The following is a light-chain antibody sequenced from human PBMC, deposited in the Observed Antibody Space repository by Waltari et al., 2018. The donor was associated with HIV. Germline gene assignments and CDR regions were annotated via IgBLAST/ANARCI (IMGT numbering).Light chain of an antibody. CDR3: LQGYISPLT. V-gene: IGKV1-39*01. CDR1: HIINTF. CDR2: GAY. J-gene: IGKJ3*01. Sequence: DIQMTQSPSSLSASVGDRVTITCRTSHIINTFLNWYQMKPGKVPRLLIYGAYRLESGVPSRFSATGSGTDFSLTISSLQPEDFATYYCLQGYISPLTFGPGTKVDIK.